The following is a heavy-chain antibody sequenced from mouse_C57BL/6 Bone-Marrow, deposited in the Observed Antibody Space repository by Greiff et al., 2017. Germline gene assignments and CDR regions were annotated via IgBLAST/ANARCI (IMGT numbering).Heavy chain of an antibody. Sequence: EVQLVESGGGLVKPGGSLKLSCAASGFTFSSYTMSWVRQTPEKRLEWVATISGGGGNTYYPDSVKGRYTISRDNAKNTLYLQMSRLRSEDTALYDGARHEDYTWVAYWGQGTLVTVSA. CDR2: ISGGGGNT. CDR1: GFTFSSYT. V-gene: IGHV5-9*01. CDR3: ARHEDYTWVAY. J-gene: IGHJ3*01. D-gene: IGHD2-12*01.